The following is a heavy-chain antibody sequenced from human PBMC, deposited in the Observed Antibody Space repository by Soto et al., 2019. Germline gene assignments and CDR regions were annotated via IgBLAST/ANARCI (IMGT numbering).Heavy chain of an antibody. J-gene: IGHJ6*02. Sequence: PGGSLRLSCAASGFTFSSYSMNWVRQAPGKGLEWVSSISSSSSYIYYADSVKGRFTISRDNAKNSLYLQMNSLRAEDTAVYYCARESHPWIQLQTQTYGMDVWGQGTMVTVSS. CDR2: ISSSSSYI. V-gene: IGHV3-21*01. D-gene: IGHD5-18*01. CDR3: ARESHPWIQLQTQTYGMDV. CDR1: GFTFSSYS.